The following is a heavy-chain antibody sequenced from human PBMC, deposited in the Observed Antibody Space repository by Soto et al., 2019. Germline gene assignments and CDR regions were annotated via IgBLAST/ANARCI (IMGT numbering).Heavy chain of an antibody. V-gene: IGHV4-30-4*01. CDR3: ATMGTPATGLYYFDY. J-gene: IGHJ4*02. CDR1: GGSISSGNYY. Sequence: QVQLQESGPGLVKPSQTLSLTCTVSGGSISSGNYYWSWIRQPPGKGLEWIGFISYSGSTYYSASLKRRFTISVDTSKNQFSLNLSFVTAADTAVYYCATMGTPATGLYYFDYWGQGTLVTVSS. CDR2: ISYSGST. D-gene: IGHD1-7*01.